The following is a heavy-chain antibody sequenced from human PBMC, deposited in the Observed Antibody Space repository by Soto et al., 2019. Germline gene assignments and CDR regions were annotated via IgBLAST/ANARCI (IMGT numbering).Heavy chain of an antibody. CDR2: INAGNGNT. CDR1: GYTFTSYA. J-gene: IGHJ3*02. CDR3: ARAWDYYDSSPPIQGAFDI. Sequence: ASVKVSYKASGYTFTSYAMLWVRQAPGQRLEWMGWINAGNGNTNYAQKLQGRVTMTTDTSTSTAYMELRSLRSDDTAVYYCARAWDYYDSSPPIQGAFDIWGQGTMVTVSS. D-gene: IGHD3-22*01. V-gene: IGHV1-3*01.